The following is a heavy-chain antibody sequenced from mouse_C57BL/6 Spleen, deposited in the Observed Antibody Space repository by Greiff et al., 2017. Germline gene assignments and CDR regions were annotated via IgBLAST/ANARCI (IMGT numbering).Heavy chain of an antibody. V-gene: IGHV1-61*01. J-gene: IGHJ2*01. D-gene: IGHD2-1*01. CDR1: GYTFTSYW. Sequence: QVHVKQPGAELVRPGSSVKLSCKASGYTFTSYWMDWVKQRPGQGLEWIGNIYPSDSETHYNQKFKDKATLTVDKSSSTAYMQLSSLTSEDSAVYYCARWGNGNFFDYWGQGTTLTVSS. CDR2: IYPSDSET. CDR3: ARWGNGNFFDY.